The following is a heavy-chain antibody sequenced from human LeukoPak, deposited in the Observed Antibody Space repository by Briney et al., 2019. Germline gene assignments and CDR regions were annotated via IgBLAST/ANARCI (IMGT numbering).Heavy chain of an antibody. Sequence: SETLSLTCAVYGGSFSGYYWSWIRQPPGKGLEWIGEINHSGSTNYNPSLKSRVTISVDTSKNQFSLKLSSVTAADTAVYYCARLIAARPGHMDVWGKGTTVTVSS. CDR3: ARLIAARPGHMDV. CDR2: INHSGST. CDR1: GGSFSGYY. J-gene: IGHJ6*03. D-gene: IGHD6-6*01. V-gene: IGHV4-34*01.